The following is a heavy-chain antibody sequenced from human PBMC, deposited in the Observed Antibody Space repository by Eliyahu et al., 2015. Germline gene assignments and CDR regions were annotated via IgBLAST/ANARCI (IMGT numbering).Heavy chain of an antibody. Sequence: QVQLVESGGGVVQPGRSLRLSCAASGFTFSSYGMHWVRQAPGKGLEWVAVISYDGSNKYYADSVKGRFTIXRDNSKNTLYLQMNSLRAEDTAVYYCAKDSSGYYSYFDYWGQGTLVTVSS. CDR1: GFTFSSYG. V-gene: IGHV3-30*18. CDR2: ISYDGSNK. J-gene: IGHJ4*02. D-gene: IGHD3-22*01. CDR3: AKDSSGYYSYFDY.